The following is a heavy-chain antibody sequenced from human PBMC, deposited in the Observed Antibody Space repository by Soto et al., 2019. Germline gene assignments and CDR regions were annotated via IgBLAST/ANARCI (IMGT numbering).Heavy chain of an antibody. J-gene: IGHJ6*02. Sequence: QVQLQESGPGLVKPSQTLSLTCTVSGDSISRGGFYWSWIRQHPVKGLEWIGYIYYSGSTDYNPSLKSRVTISVDTSKNQFSLKLSSVTAADTAVYYCARASVGATGLYYYYYGMDVWGQGTTVTVSS. V-gene: IGHV4-31*03. D-gene: IGHD1-26*01. CDR2: IYYSGST. CDR1: GDSISRGGFY. CDR3: ARASVGATGLYYYYYGMDV.